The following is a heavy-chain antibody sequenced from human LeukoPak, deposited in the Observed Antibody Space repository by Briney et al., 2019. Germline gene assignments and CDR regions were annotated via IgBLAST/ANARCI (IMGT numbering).Heavy chain of an antibody. D-gene: IGHD3-22*01. CDR3: ASSYFYDGNRYFDY. Sequence: SETLSLTCSVSGGSITSYYWSWIRQPPGKGLEWIGYIYYTGSTNSNPSLESRVTISLDTSKNQFFLKLGSVTAADTAMYYCASSYFYDGNRYFDYWGRGTMVSVSS. CDR1: GGSITSYY. CDR2: IYYTGST. V-gene: IGHV4-59*08. J-gene: IGHJ4*02.